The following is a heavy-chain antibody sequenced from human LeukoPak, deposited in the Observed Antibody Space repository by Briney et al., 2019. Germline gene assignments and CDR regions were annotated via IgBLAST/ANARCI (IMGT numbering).Heavy chain of an antibody. CDR3: ARDSSSWPYYLDY. V-gene: IGHV3-48*03. J-gene: IGHJ4*02. D-gene: IGHD6-13*01. CDR1: GFTFSSYE. Sequence: HTGGSLRLSCAASGFTFSSYEMNWVRQAPGKWLEWVSYISSSGSTIYYADSVKGRFTISRDNAKNSLYLQMNSLRAEDTDVYYCARDSSSWPYYLDYWGQGTLVTVSS. CDR2: ISSSGSTI.